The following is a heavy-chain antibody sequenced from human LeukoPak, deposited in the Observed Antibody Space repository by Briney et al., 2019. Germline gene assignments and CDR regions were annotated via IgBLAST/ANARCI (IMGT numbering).Heavy chain of an antibody. CDR1: GYTFTSYA. Sequence: GASVKVSCKASGYTFTSYAMNWGRQAPGQWLEWMGRINTNTGNPTYAQGFTGRFVFSLDTSVSTAYLQISSLKAEDTAVYYCARWQQLVRGSFDYWGQGTLVTVSS. CDR3: ARWQQLVRGSFDY. J-gene: IGHJ4*02. CDR2: INTNTGNP. V-gene: IGHV7-4-1*02. D-gene: IGHD6-13*01.